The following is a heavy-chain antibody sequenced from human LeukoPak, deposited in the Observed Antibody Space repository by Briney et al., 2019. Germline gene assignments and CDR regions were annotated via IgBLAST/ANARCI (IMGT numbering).Heavy chain of an antibody. V-gene: IGHV3-49*03. Sequence: GGSLRLSCTASGFTFGDYAMSWIRQAPGKGLEWVGFIRSKAYGETADYAASVKGRFTISRDDSKAIAYLQMDSLKTEDTAVYHCTRDRGAYNLYDYWGQGTLVTVSS. D-gene: IGHD1-1*01. CDR1: GFTFGDYA. CDR2: IRSKAYGETA. J-gene: IGHJ4*02. CDR3: TRDRGAYNLYDY.